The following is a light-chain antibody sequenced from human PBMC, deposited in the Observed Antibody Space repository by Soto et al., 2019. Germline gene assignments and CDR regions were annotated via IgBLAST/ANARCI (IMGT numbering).Light chain of an antibody. J-gene: IGKJ1*01. CDR1: QSISSW. V-gene: IGKV1-5*01. CDR3: QQYYSYPRT. Sequence: IQLTPSPSTLSASVGDRVTITFRSGQSISSWLAWYQQKPGKAPKPLIYAAFTLQSGVPSRFSGSGSGTDFTLTISCLQSEDFATYYCQQYYSYPRTFGQGGKGDIK. CDR2: AAF.